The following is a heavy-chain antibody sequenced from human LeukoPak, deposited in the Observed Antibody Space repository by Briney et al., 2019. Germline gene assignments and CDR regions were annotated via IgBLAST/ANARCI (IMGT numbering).Heavy chain of an antibody. CDR2: IKSKTAGGTT. CDR1: GFTFSNAW. Sequence: PGGSLRLSCAASGFTFSNAWMSWVRQAPGKGLEWVGRIKSKTAGGTTDYAAPVKGRFTISRDDSKNTLYVQMNSLKTEDTAVYYCAAAEWTGDLNYGGQGPLSTVS. CDR3: AAAEWTGDLNY. V-gene: IGHV3-15*01. J-gene: IGHJ4*02. D-gene: IGHD2-21*02.